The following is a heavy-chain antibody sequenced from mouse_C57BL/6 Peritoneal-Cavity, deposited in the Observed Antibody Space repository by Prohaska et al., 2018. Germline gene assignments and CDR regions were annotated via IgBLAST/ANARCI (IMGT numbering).Heavy chain of an antibody. V-gene: IGHV1-36*01. D-gene: IGHD2-4*01. J-gene: IGHJ4*01. Sequence: GTSYNQKFKGKATLTVDTSSSTAYMELNSLTSEDSAVYYYDLIYYDYDGYAMDYWGQGTSVTVSS. CDR2: GT. CDR3: DLIYYDYDGYAMDY.